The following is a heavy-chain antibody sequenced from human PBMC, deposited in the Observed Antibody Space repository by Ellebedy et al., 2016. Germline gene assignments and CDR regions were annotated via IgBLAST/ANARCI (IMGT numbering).Heavy chain of an antibody. CDR2: IDWDDDK. CDR3: ARIVTIFGVVLGEYYYGMDV. Sequence: SGPTLVKPTQTLTLTCTVSGFSLSPSAMCVSWIRQPPGKALEWLGRIDWDDDKIYTTSLKTRLTISKDTSKNQVVLTMTNMDPVDTATYYCARIVTIFGVVLGEYYYGMDVWGQGTTVTVSS. V-gene: IGHV2-70*17. J-gene: IGHJ6*02. CDR1: GFSLSPSAMC. D-gene: IGHD3-3*01.